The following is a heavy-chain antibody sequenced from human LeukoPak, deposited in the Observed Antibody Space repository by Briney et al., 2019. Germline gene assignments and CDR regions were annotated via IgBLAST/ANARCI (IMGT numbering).Heavy chain of an antibody. Sequence: PWETLSLTCAVYGGSFSGYYWSWIRQPPGKGLEWLGEINHSGSTNYNPSLKSRVTISVDTSKNQFSLKLGSVTAADTAVYYCASCDQDVWGKGTTVTVSS. CDR2: INHSGST. V-gene: IGHV4-34*01. J-gene: IGHJ6*04. CDR1: GGSFSGYY. CDR3: ASCDQDV.